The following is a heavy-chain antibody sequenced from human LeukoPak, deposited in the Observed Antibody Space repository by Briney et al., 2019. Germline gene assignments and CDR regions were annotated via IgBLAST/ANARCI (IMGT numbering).Heavy chain of an antibody. D-gene: IGHD2-15*01. V-gene: IGHV4-59*01. Sequence: SETLSLTCTVSGGSISSYYWSWIRQPPGKGLEWIGYIYYSGSTNYNPSLKSRVTISVDTSKNQFSLELSSVTAADTAVYYCARGPRRYCSGGSCYFSGSWFDPWGQGTLVTVSS. J-gene: IGHJ5*02. CDR3: ARGPRRYCSGGSCYFSGSWFDP. CDR1: GGSISSYY. CDR2: IYYSGST.